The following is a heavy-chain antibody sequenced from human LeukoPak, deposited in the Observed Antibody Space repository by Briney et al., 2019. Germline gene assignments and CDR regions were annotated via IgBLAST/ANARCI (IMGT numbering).Heavy chain of an antibody. J-gene: IGHJ4*02. Sequence: GGSLRLSCAASGFTFSGYWMSWVRQAPGKGVEWVSNINEDGRHKNYMDSVKGRFTISRDNTKNSVYLQMNSLRAEDTAVYYCARDQPNRFTMIEKDSGGQGLLVTVSS. CDR3: ARDQPNRFTMIEKDS. CDR1: GFTFSGYW. V-gene: IGHV3-7*01. D-gene: IGHD3-22*01. CDR2: INEDGRHK.